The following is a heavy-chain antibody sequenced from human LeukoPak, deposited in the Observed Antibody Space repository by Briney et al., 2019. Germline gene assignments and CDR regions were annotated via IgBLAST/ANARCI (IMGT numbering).Heavy chain of an antibody. V-gene: IGHV3-23*01. Sequence: GGSLRLSCAASGFPFSSYAMGWVRQAPGKGLEWVSSIRGNGERTFYADSVKGRFTISRDNSKNTVSLQMSTLRVEDTAVYYCTRDLMDYDVSTGLHHYYMDVWGQGTTVTVSS. J-gene: IGHJ6*02. CDR1: GFPFSSYA. CDR3: TRDLMDYDVSTGLHHYYMDV. D-gene: IGHD3-9*01. CDR2: IRGNGERT.